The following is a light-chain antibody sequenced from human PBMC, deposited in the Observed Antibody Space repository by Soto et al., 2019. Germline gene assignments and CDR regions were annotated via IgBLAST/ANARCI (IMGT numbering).Light chain of an antibody. Sequence: DIHMTHAPSSLSASVLYRVTITFRAIQSIISYLNWYQQKPGKAPKLLIYAASSLQSGVPSRFSGSGSGTEFTLTISSLQPDDFATYYCQHYNSYSEAFGQGTKVDIK. CDR3: QHYNSYSEA. CDR1: QSIISY. J-gene: IGKJ1*01. V-gene: IGKV1-39*01. CDR2: AAS.